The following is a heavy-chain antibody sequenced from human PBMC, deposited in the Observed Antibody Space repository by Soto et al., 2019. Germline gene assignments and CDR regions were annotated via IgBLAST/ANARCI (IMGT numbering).Heavy chain of an antibody. CDR2: ISSSSSTI. Sequence: EVQLVESGGGLVQPGGSLRLSCAASGFTFSSYSMNWVRQAPGKGLEWVSYISSSSSTIYYADSVKGRFTISRDNAKNSLYLQMNSLRAEDTAVCYCARDDGDLGVATIGAGRYYYYYGMDVWGQGTTVTVSS. V-gene: IGHV3-48*01. CDR1: GFTFSSYS. D-gene: IGHD5-12*01. J-gene: IGHJ6*02. CDR3: ARDDGDLGVATIGAGRYYYYYGMDV.